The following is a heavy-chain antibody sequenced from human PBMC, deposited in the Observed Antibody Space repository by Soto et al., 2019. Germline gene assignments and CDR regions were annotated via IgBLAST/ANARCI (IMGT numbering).Heavy chain of an antibody. V-gene: IGHV3-23*01. CDR3: AKAGFSSGWSPSYFDY. CDR1: GFTFSSYV. Sequence: EVQLLESGGGLVQPGRSLRLSCAASGFTFSSYVMNWVRQAPGKGLEWVSAMSGTGGSTYYADSVKGRFTISRDNSKNTLDLQMNSLRVEDTAVFYCAKAGFSSGWSPSYFDYWGQGTLVTVSS. J-gene: IGHJ4*02. D-gene: IGHD6-19*01. CDR2: MSGTGGST.